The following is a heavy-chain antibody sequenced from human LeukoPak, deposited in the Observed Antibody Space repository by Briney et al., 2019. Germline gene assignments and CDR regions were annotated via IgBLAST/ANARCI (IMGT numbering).Heavy chain of an antibody. Sequence: GRSLRLSCAASGFTFSSYAMHWVRQAPGKGLERVAVISYDGSNKYYADSVKGRFTISRDNSKNTLYLQMNSLRAEDTAVYYCARDGDCSGGSCYGGDYWGQGTLVTVSS. D-gene: IGHD2-15*01. J-gene: IGHJ4*02. CDR3: ARDGDCSGGSCYGGDY. V-gene: IGHV3-30*04. CDR2: ISYDGSNK. CDR1: GFTFSSYA.